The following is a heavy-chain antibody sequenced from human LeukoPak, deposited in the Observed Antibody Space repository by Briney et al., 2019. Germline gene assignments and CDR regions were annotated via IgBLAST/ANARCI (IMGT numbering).Heavy chain of an antibody. Sequence: SETLSLTCTVSGYSISSGYCWGWIRQPPGKGLEWIGSIYHSGSTYYNPSLKSRVTISVDTSKNQFSLKLSSVTAADTAVYYCARCLTYCTNGVCYTGLAYWGQGTLVTVSS. V-gene: IGHV4-38-2*02. CDR3: ARCLTYCTNGVCYTGLAY. D-gene: IGHD2-8*01. CDR2: IYHSGST. J-gene: IGHJ4*02. CDR1: GYSISSGYC.